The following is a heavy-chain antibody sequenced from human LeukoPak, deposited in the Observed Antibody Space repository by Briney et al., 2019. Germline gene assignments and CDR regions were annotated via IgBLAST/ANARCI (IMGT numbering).Heavy chain of an antibody. CDR1: GFTFSSNA. CDR2: ISGTGGTT. D-gene: IGHD1-26*01. CDR3: AKDAHSGSYFDY. J-gene: IGHJ4*01. V-gene: IGHV3-23*01. Sequence: GGSLRLSCAAPGFTFSSNAMCWVRQAPGKGLEWVSLISGTGGTTHYADSVKGRLTISRDNSKNTLYLQMNSLRVEDTAVYYCAKDAHSGSYFDYWGQGILVTVSS.